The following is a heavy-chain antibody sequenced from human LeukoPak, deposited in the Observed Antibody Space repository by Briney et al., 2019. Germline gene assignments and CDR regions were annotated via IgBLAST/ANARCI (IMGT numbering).Heavy chain of an antibody. CDR1: GFTFSSYS. V-gene: IGHV3-21*01. CDR3: ARVLRRMLAEDFDY. D-gene: IGHD2-8*01. CDR2: ISSSSSYI. Sequence: GGSLRLSCAASGFTFSSYSMNWVRQAPGKGLEWVSSISSSSSYIYYADSVKGRFTISRDNAKSSLYLQMNSLRAEDTAVYYCARVLRRMLAEDFDYWGQGTLVTVSS. J-gene: IGHJ4*02.